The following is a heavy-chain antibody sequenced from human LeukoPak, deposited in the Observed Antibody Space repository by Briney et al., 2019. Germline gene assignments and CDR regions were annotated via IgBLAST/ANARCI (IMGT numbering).Heavy chain of an antibody. CDR1: GYTFTSYY. V-gene: IGHV1-46*01. Sequence: ASVKVSCKASGYTFTSYYMHWVRQAPGQGLEWMGIINPSGGSTSYAQKFQGRVTMTRNTSISTAYMELSSLRSEDTAVYYCARGPTYRWAILRPCSCFDYWGQGTLVTVSS. CDR2: INPSGGST. CDR3: ARGPTYRWAILRPCSCFDY. D-gene: IGHD2-2*02. J-gene: IGHJ4*02.